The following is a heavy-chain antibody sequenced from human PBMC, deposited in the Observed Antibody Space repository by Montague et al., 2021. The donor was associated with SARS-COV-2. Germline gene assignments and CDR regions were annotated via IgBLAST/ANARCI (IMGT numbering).Heavy chain of an antibody. V-gene: IGHV4-61*01. J-gene: IGHJ4*02. D-gene: IGHD3-22*01. Sequence: SETLSLTCSVSGVSISSGSYYWSWVRQPPGKGLEWIGYVYHTGSTYYNPSLKSRVTLSIDTSKNQFSLNLTSVTAADTAVYYCVRAKYYFDDSGSKWGQGTTVTV. CDR2: VYHTGST. CDR1: GVSISSGSYY. CDR3: VRAKYYFDDSGSK.